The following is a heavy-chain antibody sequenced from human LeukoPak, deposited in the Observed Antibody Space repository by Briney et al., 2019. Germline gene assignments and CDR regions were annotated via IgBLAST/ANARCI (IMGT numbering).Heavy chain of an antibody. CDR2: ISSNGGST. Sequence: GGSLRLSCAASGFTFSTYAIHCVPHAPGKGLEYVSAISSNGGSTFYANSVKGRFIVSRDNSKNTLYLQMGSLRAEDLAVYYCARRAPGFSSGWLDYWGQGTLVTVSS. V-gene: IGHV3-64*01. J-gene: IGHJ4*02. CDR3: ARRAPGFSSGWLDY. D-gene: IGHD6-19*01. CDR1: GFTFSTYA.